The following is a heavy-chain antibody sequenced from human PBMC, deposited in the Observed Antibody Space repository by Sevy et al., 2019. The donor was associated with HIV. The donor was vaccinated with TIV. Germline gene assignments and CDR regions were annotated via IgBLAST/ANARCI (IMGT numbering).Heavy chain of an antibody. D-gene: IGHD3-22*01. Sequence: GGSLRLSCAASGFTFSSYSMNWVRQAPGKGLQWVSSISSSSSYIYYADSVKGRFTISRDNAKNSLYLQMNSLRAEDTAVYYCARVGITMIDYYYYYMDVWGKWTTVTVSS. J-gene: IGHJ6*03. CDR1: GFTFSSYS. CDR3: ARVGITMIDYYYYYMDV. V-gene: IGHV3-21*01. CDR2: ISSSSSYI.